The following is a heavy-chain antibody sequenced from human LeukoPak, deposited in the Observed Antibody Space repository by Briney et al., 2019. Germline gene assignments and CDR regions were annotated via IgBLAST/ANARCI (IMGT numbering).Heavy chain of an antibody. Sequence: SETLSLTCTVSGGSISSSSYYWGWIRQPPGKGLEWIGSIYYSGSTYYNPSLKSRVTISVDTSKNQFSLKLSSVTAADTAVYYCARVQDYYNSSGYYGGYYWGQGTLVTVSS. V-gene: IGHV4-39*01. J-gene: IGHJ4*02. CDR3: ARVQDYYNSSGYYGGYY. CDR1: GGSISSSSYY. D-gene: IGHD3-22*01. CDR2: IYYSGST.